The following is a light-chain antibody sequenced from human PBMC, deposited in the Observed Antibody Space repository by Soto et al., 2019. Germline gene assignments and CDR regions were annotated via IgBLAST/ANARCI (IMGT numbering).Light chain of an antibody. CDR2: GAS. CDR3: QQYGSSPLT. CDR1: QSVSSSY. Sequence: DIVLTQSPGSLSLSPGERATISCRASQSVSSSYLAWYQQKPGQAPRLLIYGASSRATGIPDRFSGSGSGTDFTLTISRLEPEDFAVYYCQQYGSSPLTFGQGTKVEIK. V-gene: IGKV3-20*01. J-gene: IGKJ1*01.